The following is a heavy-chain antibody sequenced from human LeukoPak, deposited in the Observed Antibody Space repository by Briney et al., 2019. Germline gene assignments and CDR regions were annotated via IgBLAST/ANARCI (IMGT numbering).Heavy chain of an antibody. CDR1: VFTFSDYD. D-gene: IGHD1-26*01. CDR3: ARDESGFAY. CDR2: ISSRGSTI. Sequence: GGSLRLSCAASVFTFSDYDMSWIRQAPGKGLEGGSYISSRGSTIYYADSVKGRFTISRDNAKNSLYLQMNSLRAEDTAVYYCARDESGFAYWGQGTLVTVSS. J-gene: IGHJ4*02. V-gene: IGHV3-11*01.